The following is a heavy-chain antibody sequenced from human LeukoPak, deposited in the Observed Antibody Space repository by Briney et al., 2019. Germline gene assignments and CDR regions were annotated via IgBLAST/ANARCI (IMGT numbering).Heavy chain of an antibody. Sequence: GGSLRLSCAASGFTFSGYAMSWVRQAPGKGLEWVSAISGSSDSTYYADSVKGRFTISRDNSKNTLYLQMSSLRAEDTAVYSCAKRGGYITTWQRADTLDYWGQGTLVTVSS. V-gene: IGHV3-23*01. J-gene: IGHJ4*02. CDR3: AKRGGYITTWQRADTLDY. CDR1: GFTFSGYA. D-gene: IGHD3-16*01. CDR2: ISGSSDST.